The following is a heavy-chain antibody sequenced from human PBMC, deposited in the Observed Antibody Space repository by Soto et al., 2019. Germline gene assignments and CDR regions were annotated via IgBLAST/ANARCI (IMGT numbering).Heavy chain of an antibody. Sequence: EVQLLESGGGLVQPGGSLRLSCAAAGFTFSNYALNWVRQSPGKGLEWVSTFSGSGGSTYYADSVRGRFTISRNNSKNTLFLQMNSPRVEDTAIYSCARDWTGDTCPCLDVWGQGTTVSVSS. CDR1: GFTFSNYA. CDR3: ARDWTGDTCPCLDV. J-gene: IGHJ6*02. V-gene: IGHV3-23*01. CDR2: FSGSGGST. D-gene: IGHD3-3*01.